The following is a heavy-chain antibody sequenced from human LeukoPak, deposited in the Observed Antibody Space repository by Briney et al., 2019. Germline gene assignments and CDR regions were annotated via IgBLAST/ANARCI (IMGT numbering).Heavy chain of an antibody. CDR2: INHSGST. CDR1: GGSFSGYY. D-gene: IGHD3-3*01. J-gene: IGHJ4*02. CDR3: ARGGAYYDFWSGYYMPSYFDY. Sequence: NPSETLSLTCAVYGGSFSGYYWSWIRQPPGKGLEWIGEINHSGSTNYNPSLKSRVTISVDTSKNQFSLKLSSVTAADTAVYYCARGGAYYDFWSGYYMPSYFDYWGQGTLVTVSS. V-gene: IGHV4-34*01.